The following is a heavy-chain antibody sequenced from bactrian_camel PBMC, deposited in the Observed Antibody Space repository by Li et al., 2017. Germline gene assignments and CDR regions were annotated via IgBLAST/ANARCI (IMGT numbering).Heavy chain of an antibody. D-gene: IGHD5*01. V-gene: IGHV3S53*01. J-gene: IGHJ4*01. Sequence: HVQLVESGGGSVQTGGSLRLSCVVSGYTYSSCMAWFRQAPGKEREAIATIDTDGSATYEDSVKGRFTISQDNAKNTIYLQMNNLRPDDTAMYYCAAGPLFAGLGPAGYKYWGQGTQVTVS. CDR3: AAGPLFAGLGPAGYKY. CDR1: GYTYSSC. CDR2: IDTDGSA.